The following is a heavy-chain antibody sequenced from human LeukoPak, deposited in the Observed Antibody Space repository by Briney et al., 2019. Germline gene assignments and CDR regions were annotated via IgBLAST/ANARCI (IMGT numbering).Heavy chain of an antibody. Sequence: PGGSLRLSCAASGFPFSTYAMSWVRQAPGKGLEWVSAISGSGGSTYYADSVKGRFTISRDNSKNTLYLQMNSLRAEDTAVYYCAKDLGDYYDSSGSPHNWFDPWGQGTLVTVSS. CDR2: ISGSGGST. CDR1: GFPFSTYA. CDR3: AKDLGDYYDSSGSPHNWFDP. J-gene: IGHJ5*02. V-gene: IGHV3-23*01. D-gene: IGHD3-22*01.